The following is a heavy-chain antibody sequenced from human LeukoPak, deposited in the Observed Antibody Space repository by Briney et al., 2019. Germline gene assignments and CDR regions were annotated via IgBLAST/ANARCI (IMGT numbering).Heavy chain of an antibody. CDR1: GFTFSSYS. CDR3: ARMGVAASGTGY. V-gene: IGHV3-48*02. CDR2: ISSSSTI. D-gene: IGHD6-13*01. Sequence: GGSLRLSCAASGFTFSSYSMNWVRQAPGKGLEWVSYISSSSTIYYADSVKGRFTISRDNAKNSLYLQMKSLTDEDTAVYYCARMGVAASGTGYWGQGTLVTVSS. J-gene: IGHJ4*02.